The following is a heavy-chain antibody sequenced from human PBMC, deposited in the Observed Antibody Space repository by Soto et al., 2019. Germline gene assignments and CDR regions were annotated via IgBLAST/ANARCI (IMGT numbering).Heavy chain of an antibody. CDR3: AKWSYLDF. CDR1: GFRFASFA. J-gene: IGHJ4*02. D-gene: IGHD3-3*01. V-gene: IGHV3-23*01. CDR2: NSRSDGQP. Sequence: GGALRLSCTTSGFRFASFAMTWARQAPGKGLEWVGTNSRSDGQPYYADSVKARFSISRDTSRHTLYLQRNSLRAHHTAIYYCAKWSYLDFWGQGTRVTVSS.